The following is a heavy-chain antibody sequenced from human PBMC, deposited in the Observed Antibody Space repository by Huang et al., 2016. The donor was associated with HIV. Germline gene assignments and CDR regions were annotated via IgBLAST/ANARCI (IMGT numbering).Heavy chain of an antibody. J-gene: IGHJ5*02. CDR3: ARTAYSYGFRQGYNWFDP. Sequence: QVLLVQSGAEVRKPGSSVKVSCTAFGGTFSSYAISWVRQAPGQGLECMGGIIPIFGTANYTQKFQGRVTITVDESTNTGYMELTRLTSEDTAVYYCARTAYSYGFRQGYNWFDPWGQGTPVTVSS. D-gene: IGHD5-18*01. V-gene: IGHV1-69*13. CDR2: IIPIFGTA. CDR1: GGTFSSYA.